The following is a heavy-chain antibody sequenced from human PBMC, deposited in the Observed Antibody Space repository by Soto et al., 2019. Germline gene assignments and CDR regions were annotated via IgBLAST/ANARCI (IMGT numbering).Heavy chain of an antibody. J-gene: IGHJ5*02. CDR1: GGSISSGDYY. CDR2: IYYSGST. V-gene: IGHV4-30-4*01. CDR3: ARAYQQLVRRRGSWFDP. Sequence: SETLSLTCTVSGGSISSGDYYWSWIRQPPGNGLEWIGYIYYSGSTYYNPSLKSRVTISVDTSKNQFSLKLSSVTAADTAVYYCARAYQQLVRRRGSWFDPWGQGTPVTVSS. D-gene: IGHD6-13*01.